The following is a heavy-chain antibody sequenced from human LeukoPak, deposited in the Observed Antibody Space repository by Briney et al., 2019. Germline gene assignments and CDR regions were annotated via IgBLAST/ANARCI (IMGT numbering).Heavy chain of an antibody. CDR1: GYTFTSNY. V-gene: IGHV1-46*01. J-gene: IGHJ4*02. CDR3: ARDQEGFDY. Sequence: TSVKVSCKASGYTFTSNYIHWVRQAPGQGLEWMGVIYPRDGSTSYAQKFQGRVTVTRDTSTSTVHMELSGLRSEDTAVYYCARDQEGFDYWGQGTLVTVSS. CDR2: IYPRDGST.